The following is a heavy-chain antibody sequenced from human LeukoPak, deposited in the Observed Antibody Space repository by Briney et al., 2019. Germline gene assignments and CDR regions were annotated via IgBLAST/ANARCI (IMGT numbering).Heavy chain of an antibody. D-gene: IGHD6-13*01. Sequence: SETLPLTCAVSGVSISGYYWGWIRQPPGKGLEWIGSIYHSGSTYYNPSLKSRVTISVDTSKNQFSLKLSSVTAADTAVYYCARGSSVSSWLDCWGQGTLVTVSS. CDR3: ARGSSVSSWLDC. CDR2: IYHSGST. J-gene: IGHJ4*02. CDR1: GVSISGYY. V-gene: IGHV4-38-2*01.